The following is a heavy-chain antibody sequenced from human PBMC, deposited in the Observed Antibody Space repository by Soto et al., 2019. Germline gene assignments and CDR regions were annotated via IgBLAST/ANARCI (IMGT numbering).Heavy chain of an antibody. Sequence: EVQLVESGGGLVQPGGSLRLSCAAPGLTFTSYSMNWVRQAPGKGLEWVSFISSSSSTIYYADSVKGRFTISRDNAKNSLYLQMNSLRDEDTAVYYCARDRGYTYGFDFWGQGALVTVSS. V-gene: IGHV3-48*02. CDR2: ISSSSSTI. CDR3: ARDRGYTYGFDF. J-gene: IGHJ4*02. CDR1: GLTFTSYS. D-gene: IGHD5-18*01.